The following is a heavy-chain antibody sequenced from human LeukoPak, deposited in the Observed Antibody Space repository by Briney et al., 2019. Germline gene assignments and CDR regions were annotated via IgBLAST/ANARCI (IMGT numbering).Heavy chain of an antibody. Sequence: GGSLRLSCAASGFTFSSYAMSWVRQAPGKGLEWVSAISGSGGSTYYADSVKGRFTISRDNSKNTLYLQMNSLRAEDTAVYYCANPPTLWELQRYYWGQGTLVTVSS. J-gene: IGHJ4*02. CDR2: ISGSGGST. CDR1: GFTFSSYA. V-gene: IGHV3-23*01. CDR3: ANPPTLWELQRYY. D-gene: IGHD1-26*01.